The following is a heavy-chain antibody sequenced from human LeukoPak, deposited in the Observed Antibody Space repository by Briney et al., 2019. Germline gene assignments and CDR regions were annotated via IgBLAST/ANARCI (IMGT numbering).Heavy chain of an antibody. V-gene: IGHV3-30-3*01. Sequence: GGSLRLSCAASGFTFSSYAMHWVRQAPGKGLEWVAVISYDGSNKYYADSVKGRFTISRDNSKNTLYLQMNSLRAEDTAVYYCANQAHCSSTSCPALDAFDIWGQGTMFTVSS. D-gene: IGHD2-2*01. J-gene: IGHJ3*02. CDR1: GFTFSSYA. CDR3: ANQAHCSSTSCPALDAFDI. CDR2: ISYDGSNK.